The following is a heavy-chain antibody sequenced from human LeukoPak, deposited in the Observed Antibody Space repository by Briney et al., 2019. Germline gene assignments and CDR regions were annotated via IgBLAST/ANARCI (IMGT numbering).Heavy chain of an antibody. D-gene: IGHD2-15*01. CDR3: ARVLGYCSGGGCSEYFQH. Sequence: SETLSLTCTVSGGSISSYYWSWIRQPPGQGLEWIGYIYYSGSTNYDPSLRSRVTISVDTSKNQFSLKPSSVTAADTAVYYCARVLGYCSGGGCSEYFQHWGQGTLVTVSS. CDR2: IYYSGST. V-gene: IGHV4-59*01. J-gene: IGHJ1*01. CDR1: GGSISSYY.